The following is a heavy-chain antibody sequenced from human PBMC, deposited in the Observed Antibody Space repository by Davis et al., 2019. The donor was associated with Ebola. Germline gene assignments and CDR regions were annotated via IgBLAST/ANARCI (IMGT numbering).Heavy chain of an antibody. CDR1: GFTFSSYE. V-gene: IGHV3-66*01. D-gene: IGHD1-1*01. Sequence: PGGSLRLSCAASGFTFSSYEMNWVRQAPGKGLEWVSSIFSGGKIFYADSVKGRFSISRDTSKNMLYLQMSSLRVEDTGVYYCADVETGSAYWGQGTLVIVSS. CDR2: IFSGGKI. CDR3: ADVETGSAY. J-gene: IGHJ4*02.